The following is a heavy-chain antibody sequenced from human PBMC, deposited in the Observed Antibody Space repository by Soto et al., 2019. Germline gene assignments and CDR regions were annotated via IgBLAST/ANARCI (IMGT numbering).Heavy chain of an antibody. D-gene: IGHD2-2*01. J-gene: IGHJ3*02. CDR2: LQTDGSHP. Sequence: GGSLRLSCVASGFTFDYYWVHWVRQAPGEGLMWVSRLQTDGSHPDYADSVKGRFTISRDNAKNTLYLQMNNLRAEDTAVYYCANLYIVVVPAAMPRDAFDIWGQGTMVTVSS. V-gene: IGHV3-74*01. CDR1: GFTFDYYW. CDR3: ANLYIVVVPAAMPRDAFDI.